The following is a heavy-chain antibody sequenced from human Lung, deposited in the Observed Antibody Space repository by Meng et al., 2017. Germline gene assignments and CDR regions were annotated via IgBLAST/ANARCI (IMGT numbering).Heavy chain of an antibody. Sequence: VQVVQSGGDVKKPGASVKVSCRTSGYSFSVYYMHWVRQAPGQGLEWMGWSNPNTGGTDYAQKFQGRVTMTRDTSISTAYMELRGLRSDDTAVYYCARGNWYYFDYWGQGTLVTVAS. CDR1: GYSFSVYY. V-gene: IGHV1-2*02. J-gene: IGHJ4*02. CDR2: SNPNTGGT. CDR3: ARGNWYYFDY. D-gene: IGHD1-1*01.